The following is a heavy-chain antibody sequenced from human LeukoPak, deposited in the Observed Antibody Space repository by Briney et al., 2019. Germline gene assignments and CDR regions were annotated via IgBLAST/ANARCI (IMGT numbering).Heavy chain of an antibody. V-gene: IGHV4-34*01. D-gene: IGHD6-6*01. J-gene: IGHJ5*02. Sequence: PSETLPLTCAVYGGSFSGYYWSWIRQPPGKGLEWIGEINHSGSTNYNPSLKSRVTISVDTSKNQFSLKLSSVTAADTAVYYCARGDIEYSSSRGWFDPWGQGTLVTVSS. CDR2: INHSGST. CDR3: ARGDIEYSSSRGWFDP. CDR1: GGSFSGYY.